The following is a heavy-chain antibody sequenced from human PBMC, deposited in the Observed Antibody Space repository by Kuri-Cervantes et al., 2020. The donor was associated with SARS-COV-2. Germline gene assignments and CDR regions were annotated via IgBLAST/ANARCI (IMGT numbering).Heavy chain of an antibody. V-gene: IGHV4-38-2*02. CDR3: VRDGDHWNFDY. CDR1: GYSISSGYY. J-gene: IGHJ4*02. Sequence: ESLKISCAVSGYSISSGYYWGWIRQPPGKGLEWIGSIYHSGSTYYNPSLKSRVTISVDTSKNQFSLKLSSVTAADTAVYYCVRDGDHWNFDYWGQGTLVTVSS. D-gene: IGHD1-1*01. CDR2: IYHSGST.